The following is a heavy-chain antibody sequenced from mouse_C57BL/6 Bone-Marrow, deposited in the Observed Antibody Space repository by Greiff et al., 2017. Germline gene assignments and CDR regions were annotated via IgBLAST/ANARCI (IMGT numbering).Heavy chain of an antibody. Sequence: QVQLKESGAELARPGASVKLSCKASGYTFTSYGISWVKQRTGQGLEWIGEIYPRSGNTYYNEKFKGKATLTADKSSSTAYMELRSLTSEDSAVYFCARSLYYGSSLWYFDVWGTGTTVTVSS. CDR1: GYTFTSYG. CDR3: ARSLYYGSSLWYFDV. J-gene: IGHJ1*03. D-gene: IGHD1-1*01. V-gene: IGHV1-81*01. CDR2: IYPRSGNT.